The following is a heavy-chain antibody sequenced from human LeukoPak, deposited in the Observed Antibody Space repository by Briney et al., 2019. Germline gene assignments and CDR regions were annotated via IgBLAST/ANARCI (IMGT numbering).Heavy chain of an antibody. CDR3: ARDGDPQGALFDY. V-gene: IGHV3-30-3*01. CDR1: GFTFSSYA. Sequence: GRSLRLSCAASGFTFSSYAMHWVRQAPGKGLEWVAVISYDGSNKYYADSVKGRFTISRDNSKNTLYLQMNSLRAEDTAVYYCARDGDPQGALFDYWGQGTLVTVSS. J-gene: IGHJ4*02. D-gene: IGHD3-16*01. CDR2: ISYDGSNK.